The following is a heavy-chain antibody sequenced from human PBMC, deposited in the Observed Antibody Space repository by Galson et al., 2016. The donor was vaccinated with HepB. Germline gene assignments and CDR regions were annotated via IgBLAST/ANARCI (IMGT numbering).Heavy chain of an antibody. D-gene: IGHD4-17*01. CDR3: SRDGGYGDYAFDY. CDR1: GFTFDDYA. CDR2: VRSKTSGGTA. V-gene: IGHV3-49*03. Sequence: SLRLSCAASGFTFDDYAMTWFRQAPGQGLEWVGVVRSKTSGGTAQYAASVEGRFRISRDDSLGIAYLQMNSLKTDDTGLYYCSRDGGYGDYAFDYWGEGTLVTVSS. J-gene: IGHJ4*02.